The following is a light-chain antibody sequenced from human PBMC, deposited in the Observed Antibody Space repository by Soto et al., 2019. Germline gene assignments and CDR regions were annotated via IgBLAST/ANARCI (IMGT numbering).Light chain of an antibody. J-gene: IGLJ3*02. CDR1: SSDVGGYNW. CDR3: SSYTSRSTWV. Sequence: QSVLTQPASVSGSPGQSIIISCTGTSSDVGGYNWVSWYQQHPGKAPKLMIYEVTSRPSGVSNRFSASKSGNTASLTISGLQAEDEADYYCSSYTSRSTWVFGGGTQLTVL. V-gene: IGLV2-14*01. CDR2: EVT.